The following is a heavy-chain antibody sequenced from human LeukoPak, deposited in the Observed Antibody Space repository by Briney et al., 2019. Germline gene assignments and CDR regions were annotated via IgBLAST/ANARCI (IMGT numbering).Heavy chain of an antibody. CDR2: IKQDGSEK. D-gene: IGHD5-12*01. V-gene: IGHV3-7*01. CDR3: ARDSEGGYDYDLFFDY. CDR1: GFTFSSYW. Sequence: PGGSLRLSCAASGFTFSSYWMSWVRQAPGKGLEWVANIKQDGSEKYYVDSVKGRFTISRDNAKNSLYLQMNSLRAEDTAVYYCARDSEGGYDYDLFFDYWGQGTLVTVSS. J-gene: IGHJ4*02.